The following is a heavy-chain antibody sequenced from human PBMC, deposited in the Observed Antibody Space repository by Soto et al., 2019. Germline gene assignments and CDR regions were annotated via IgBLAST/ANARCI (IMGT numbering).Heavy chain of an antibody. CDR1: GGTFSSYT. J-gene: IGHJ3*02. V-gene: IGHV1-69*08. CDR2: IIPILGIA. Sequence: QVQLVQSGAEVKKPGSSVKVSCKASGGTFSSYTISWVRQAPGQGLEWMGRIIPILGIANYAQKFQGRVTITADKSTSTAYMELSSLRSEETAVYYCARDLAYDIVVVPAAPETAFDIWGQGTMVTVSS. CDR3: ARDLAYDIVVVPAAPETAFDI. D-gene: IGHD2-2*01.